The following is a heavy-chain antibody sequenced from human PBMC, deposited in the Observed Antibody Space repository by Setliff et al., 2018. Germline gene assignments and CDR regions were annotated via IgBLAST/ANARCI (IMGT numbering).Heavy chain of an antibody. Sequence: PGGSLRLSCAASGLTFSSYAMHWVRQAPGKGLEWVAVISYDGSNKYYADSVKGRFTISRDNSKNTLYLQMNSLRAEDTAVYYCARSYNGSWYSDAFDIWGQGTMGTVSS. D-gene: IGHD6-13*01. J-gene: IGHJ3*02. CDR2: ISYDGSNK. V-gene: IGHV3-30-3*01. CDR3: ARSYNGSWYSDAFDI. CDR1: GLTFSSYA.